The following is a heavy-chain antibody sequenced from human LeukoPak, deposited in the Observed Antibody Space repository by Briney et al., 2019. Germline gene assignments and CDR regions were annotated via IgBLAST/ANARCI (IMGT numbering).Heavy chain of an antibody. D-gene: IGHD3-16*01. CDR1: GFTFSSYA. Sequence: GGSLRLSCAASGFTFSSYAMSWVRQAPGKGLDWVSAISVSGGSTYYADSVKGRFTTSIDNSKNTLYLELNSLRAEDSAVYYCAKEAEGELHWGGYFEYWGQGTLVTVSS. V-gene: IGHV3-23*01. CDR3: AKEAEGELHWGGYFEY. J-gene: IGHJ4*02. CDR2: ISVSGGST.